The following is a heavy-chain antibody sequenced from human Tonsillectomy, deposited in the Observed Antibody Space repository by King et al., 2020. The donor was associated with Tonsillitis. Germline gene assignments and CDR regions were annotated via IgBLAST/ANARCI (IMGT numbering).Heavy chain of an antibody. V-gene: IGHV6-1*01. CDR2: TYYTSKWYN. CDR1: GDSVSSNTVT. J-gene: IGHJ4*02. Sequence: VQLQQSGPGLVKPSQTLSLTCVISGDSVSSNTVTWDWIRQSPSRGLEWLGRTYYTSKWYNEYAVSVKSRITISPDTSKNQFSLHLDSVTPEDTAVYFCARRSKWNYIGSWGQGTLVTVSS. CDR3: ARRSKWNYIGS. D-gene: IGHD1-7*01.